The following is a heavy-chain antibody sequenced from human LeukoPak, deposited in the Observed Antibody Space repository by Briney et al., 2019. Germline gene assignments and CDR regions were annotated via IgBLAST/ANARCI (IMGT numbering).Heavy chain of an antibody. J-gene: IGHJ2*01. V-gene: IGHV3-7*01. CDR1: GFTFSSYS. CDR2: INQGESVK. Sequence: GGSLRLSCAASGFTFSSYSMNWVRQAPGKGLEWVANINQGESVKYYVDAVKGRFTISRDNVKKSLYLLMDSLRGEDTGVYYRVSGGSPFDLWGRGTLVSVSS. CDR3: VSGGSPFDL. D-gene: IGHD6-25*01.